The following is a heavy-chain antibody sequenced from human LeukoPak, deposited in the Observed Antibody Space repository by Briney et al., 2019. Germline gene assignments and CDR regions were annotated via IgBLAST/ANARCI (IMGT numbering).Heavy chain of an antibody. J-gene: IGHJ4*02. CDR1: GFTFSSYA. D-gene: IGHD1-20*01. CDR2: ISGSGDST. Sequence: PGGSLRLSCAASGFTFSSYAMSWVRQAPGKGLEWVSSISGSGDSTYYADSVKGRFTISRDKSKNTLYVQMNSLGAEDTAVYYCAKNRGNWYYFDYWGQGTLVTVSS. CDR3: AKNRGNWYYFDY. V-gene: IGHV3-23*01.